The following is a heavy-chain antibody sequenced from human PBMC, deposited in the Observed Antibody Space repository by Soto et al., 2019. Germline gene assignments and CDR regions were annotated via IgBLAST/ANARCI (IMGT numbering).Heavy chain of an antibody. CDR3: ARGRLGSGGSCPHTKYKTSCNYFDY. CDR1: GGSFSGYY. CDR2: INHSGST. Sequence: PSETLSLTCAVYGGSFSGYYWSWIRQPPGKGLEWIGEINHSGSTNYNPSLKSQVTISVDTSKNQFSLKLSSVTAADTAVYYCARGRLGSGGSCPHTKYKTSCNYFDYWGQGTLVTVSS. V-gene: IGHV4-34*01. J-gene: IGHJ4*02. D-gene: IGHD2-15*01.